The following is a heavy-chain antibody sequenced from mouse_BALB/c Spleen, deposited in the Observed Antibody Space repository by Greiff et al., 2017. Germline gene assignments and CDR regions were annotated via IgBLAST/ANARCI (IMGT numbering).Heavy chain of an antibody. CDR2: ILPGSGST. V-gene: IGHV1-9*01. D-gene: IGHD1-1*01. J-gene: IGHJ3*01. CDR3: ARGDYYGSSYVLFAY. Sequence: QVQLQQSGAELMKPGASVKISCKATGYTFSSYWIEWVKQRPGHGLEWIGEILPGSGSTNYNEKFKGKATFTADTSSNTAYMQLSSLTSEDSAVYYCARGDYYGSSYVLFAYWGQGTLVTVSA. CDR1: GYTFSSYW.